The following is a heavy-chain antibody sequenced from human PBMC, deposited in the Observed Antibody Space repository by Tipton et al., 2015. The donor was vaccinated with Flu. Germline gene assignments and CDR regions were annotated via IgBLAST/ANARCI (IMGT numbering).Heavy chain of an antibody. J-gene: IGHJ2*01. Sequence: LRLSCTVSGGSISSSSYYWGWIRQPPGKGLEWIGSIYYSGSTYYNPSLKSRVTISVDMSKNQFSLKLSSVTAADTAVYYCARDAPWYFDLWGRGTLVTVSS. CDR2: IYYSGST. CDR3: ARDAPWYFDL. V-gene: IGHV4-39*07. CDR1: GGSISSSSYY.